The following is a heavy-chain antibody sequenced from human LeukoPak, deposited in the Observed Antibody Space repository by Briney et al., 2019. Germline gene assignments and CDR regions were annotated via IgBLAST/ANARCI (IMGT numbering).Heavy chain of an antibody. Sequence: GGSLRLSCAASGFTFSSYAMNWVRQAPGKGLEWVSAISGSGGSTYYADSVKGRFIISRDNSKNTLYLQMNSPRAEDTAVYYCAKGKDDSSGWYFFYWGQGTLVTVSS. CDR1: GFTFSSYA. CDR3: AKGKDDSSGWYFFY. V-gene: IGHV3-23*01. D-gene: IGHD6-19*01. CDR2: ISGSGGST. J-gene: IGHJ4*02.